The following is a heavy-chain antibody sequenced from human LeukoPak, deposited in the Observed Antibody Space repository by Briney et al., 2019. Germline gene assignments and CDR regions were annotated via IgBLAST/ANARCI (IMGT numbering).Heavy chain of an antibody. CDR1: GFNFDNYY. V-gene: IGHV3-7*05. CDR2: IRHDGSDV. Sequence: GGSLRLSCVGSGFNFDNYYMSWVRQAPGKGLEWVADIRHDGSDVYNVDSVRGRFTISRDNAKNTLYLQMNSLRPEDTAVYYCAREGGSSYSRPFDYWGQGTQVTVSS. D-gene: IGHD5-18*01. CDR3: AREGGSSYSRPFDY. J-gene: IGHJ4*02.